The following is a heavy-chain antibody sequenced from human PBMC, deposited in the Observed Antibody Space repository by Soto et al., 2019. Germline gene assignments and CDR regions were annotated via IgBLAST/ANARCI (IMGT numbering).Heavy chain of an antibody. CDR1: GGSISNVNDC. Sequence: QVQLQESGPGLVKPSQTLSLTCIVSGGSISNVNDCWSWIRQRPDKGLEWIGHIYSGGSIYNNPSATXRXTXPXHTSKNQFSLQLSSVSAADTAVYYCARGPSGDKVDYWGQGTLVTVSS. CDR3: ARGPSGDKVDY. J-gene: IGHJ4*02. V-gene: IGHV4-30-4*01. D-gene: IGHD7-27*01. CDR2: IYSGGSI.